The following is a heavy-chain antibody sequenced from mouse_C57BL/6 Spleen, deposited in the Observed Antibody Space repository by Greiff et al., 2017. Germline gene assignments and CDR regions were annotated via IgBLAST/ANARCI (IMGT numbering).Heavy chain of an antibody. D-gene: IGHD1-1*01. CDR1: GYTFTSYW. V-gene: IGHV1-50*01. CDR3: ARGSSSYVLFDY. CDR2: IDPSDNYT. Sequence: QVQLQQPGAELVKPGASVKLSCKASGYTFTSYWMQWVKQRPGQGLEWIGEIDPSDNYTTYYQKFKGKATLTVDTSSSTAYMQLSSLTSEDSAVYYCARGSSSYVLFDYWGQGTTLTVSS. J-gene: IGHJ2*01.